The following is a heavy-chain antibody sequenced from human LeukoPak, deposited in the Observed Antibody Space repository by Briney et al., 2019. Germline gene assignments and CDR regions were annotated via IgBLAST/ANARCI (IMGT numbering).Heavy chain of an antibody. CDR1: GLTFSDYW. D-gene: IGHD4/OR15-4a*01. Sequence: GGSLRLSCVVSGLTFSDYWTSWVRQAPGKGLEWVGNIKQDGSETYYGDSVKGRFTISRDNAKKSLYLQMNNLRAEDTAVYYCARHLTFFDYWGQGALVSVSS. CDR2: IKQDGSET. V-gene: IGHV3-7*01. J-gene: IGHJ4*02. CDR3: ARHLTFFDY.